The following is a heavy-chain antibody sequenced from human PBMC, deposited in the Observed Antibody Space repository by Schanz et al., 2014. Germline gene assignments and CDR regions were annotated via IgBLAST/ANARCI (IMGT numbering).Heavy chain of an antibody. D-gene: IGHD6-13*01. J-gene: IGHJ4*02. CDR3: ARDGVDAAAGGNY. CDR2: INPSGGST. V-gene: IGHV1-46*03. CDR1: GYTFTSDS. Sequence: QVQLVQSGAEVKKPGDSVKVSCKASGYTFTSDSMHWVRQAPGQGLEWMGMINPSGGSTTYAQKFQGRVTMTRDTSTSTVYMELSSLRSEDTAVYYCARDGVDAAAGGNYWGQGTLVTVSS.